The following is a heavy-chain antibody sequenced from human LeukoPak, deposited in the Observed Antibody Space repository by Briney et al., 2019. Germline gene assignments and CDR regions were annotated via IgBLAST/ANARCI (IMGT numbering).Heavy chain of an antibody. J-gene: IGHJ4*02. V-gene: IGHV4-30-4*01. CDR2: IYYSGNT. D-gene: IGHD2-21*02. CDR3: AREILAYCGGDCYSAPFDY. CDR1: GGSISSGDYY. Sequence: SETLSLTCTVSGGSISSGDYYWSWIRQPPGKGLEWIGYIYYSGNTYYNPSLKSRVTISVDTSKSQFSLKLTSVTAADTAVYYCAREILAYCGGDCYSAPFDYWGQGTLVTVSS.